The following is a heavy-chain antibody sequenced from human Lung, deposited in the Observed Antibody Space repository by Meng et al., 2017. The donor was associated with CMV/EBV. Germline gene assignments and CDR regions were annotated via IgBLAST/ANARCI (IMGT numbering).Heavy chain of an antibody. V-gene: IGHV3-21*01. CDR2: ISSSSSYI. D-gene: IGHD3-16*01. CDR3: ARDAFYYYYYYGMDV. CDR1: GFTFSSYS. J-gene: IGHJ6*02. Sequence: LXCAASGFTFSSYSMNWVRQAPGKGLEWVSSISSSSSYIYYADSVKGRFTISRDNAKNSLYLQMNSLRAEDTAAYYCARDAFYYYYYYGMDVLGQGXTVTVSS.